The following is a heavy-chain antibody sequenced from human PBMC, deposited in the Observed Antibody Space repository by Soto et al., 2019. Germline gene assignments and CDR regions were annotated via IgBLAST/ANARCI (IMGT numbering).Heavy chain of an antibody. D-gene: IGHD4-17*01. V-gene: IGHV1-69*13. Sequence: SVKVSCKAPGGTFSSYAISWVRQAPGQGLEWMGGIIPIFGTANYAQKFQGRVTITADESTSTAYMELSSLRSEDTAVYYCARMAYGDHDASLDYWGQGTLVTVSS. CDR1: GGTFSSYA. J-gene: IGHJ4*02. CDR2: IIPIFGTA. CDR3: ARMAYGDHDASLDY.